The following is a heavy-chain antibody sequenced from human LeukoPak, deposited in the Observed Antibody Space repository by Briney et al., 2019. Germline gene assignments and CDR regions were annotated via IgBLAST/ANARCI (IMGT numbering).Heavy chain of an antibody. V-gene: IGHV1-46*01. J-gene: IGHJ6*02. Sequence: ASVKVSCKASGYTFTSYYMHWVRQAPGQGLEWMGIINPSGGSTSYAQKFQGRVTMTRDTSTSTVYMELSSLRSEDTAVYYCAREPIFGVVQTYYYCGMDVWGQGTTVTVSS. CDR1: GYTFTSYY. D-gene: IGHD3-3*01. CDR2: INPSGGST. CDR3: AREPIFGVVQTYYYCGMDV.